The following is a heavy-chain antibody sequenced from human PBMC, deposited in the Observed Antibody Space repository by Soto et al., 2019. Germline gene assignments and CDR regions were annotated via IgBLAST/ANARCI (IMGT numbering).Heavy chain of an antibody. CDR1: GFTFSSYA. CDR2: VSGTGGSA. Sequence: WWSLKISCSASGFTFSSYAMTWVRQAPGKGLEWVSGVSGTGGSAYYADSVKGRFTISRDKSTNTLYLHMNSLRAEDTAVYYCARGSAYSDYDLEYWGQGTLVTVSS. V-gene: IGHV3-23*01. J-gene: IGHJ4*02. D-gene: IGHD4-17*01. CDR3: ARGSAYSDYDLEY.